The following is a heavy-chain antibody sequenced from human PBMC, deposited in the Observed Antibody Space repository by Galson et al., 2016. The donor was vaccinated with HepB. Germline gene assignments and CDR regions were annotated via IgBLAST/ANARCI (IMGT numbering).Heavy chain of an antibody. J-gene: IGHJ3*02. Sequence: SLRLSCAASEFSISTSWMTWVRQAPGKGLEWVANIRHDGSQIHYVDSVQGRFTISRGNAKNLLYLQMDSLRAEDTAVYFGARDRNYYISPTWYDVFDIWGQGTMVTVSS. CDR2: IRHDGSQI. V-gene: IGHV3-7*03. CDR3: ARDRNYYISPTWYDVFDI. D-gene: IGHD3-22*01. CDR1: EFSISTSW.